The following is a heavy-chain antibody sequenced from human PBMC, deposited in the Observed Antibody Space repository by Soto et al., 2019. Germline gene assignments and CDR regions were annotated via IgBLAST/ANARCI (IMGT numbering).Heavy chain of an antibody. CDR1: GYTFTGYY. CDR3: ARESGDSSGSYPY. CDR2: INANSGGT. V-gene: IGHV1-2*04. J-gene: IGHJ4*02. Sequence: GASVKVSCKASGYTFTGYYMHWVRQAPGQGLEWMGWINANSGGTNYAQKFQGWVTMTRDTSISTAYMELSRLRSDDTAVYYCARESGDSSGSYPYWGQGTLVTVSS. D-gene: IGHD6-19*01.